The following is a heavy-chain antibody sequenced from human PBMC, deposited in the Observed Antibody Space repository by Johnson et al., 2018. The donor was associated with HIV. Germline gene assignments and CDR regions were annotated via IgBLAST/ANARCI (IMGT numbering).Heavy chain of an antibody. CDR3: ARVSSLATDAFDI. D-gene: IGHD6-13*01. CDR1: GFTFRDYY. V-gene: IGHV3-11*01. CDR2: LSRSGSA. Sequence: VQLVEPRGGLLTPGGSLRLSCAASGFTFRDYYMSWIRQAPGKGLEWVSYLSRSGSAYYADSVKGRFTISRDNSKNTVYLQMNRLRADDTAFYYGARVSSLATDAFDIWGRGAMVTVSS. J-gene: IGHJ3*02.